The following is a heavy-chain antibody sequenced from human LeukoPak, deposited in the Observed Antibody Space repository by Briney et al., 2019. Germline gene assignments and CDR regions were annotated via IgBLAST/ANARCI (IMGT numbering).Heavy chain of an antibody. V-gene: IGHV1-3*01. Sequence: GASVTVSCKASGYTFTSYAMHWVRQAPGQRLEWMGWINAGNGNTKYSQKFQGRVTITRDTSASTAYMELSSLRSEDTAVYYCARDLFYDSSGAFDYWGQGTLDTVSS. CDR1: GYTFTSYA. CDR3: ARDLFYDSSGAFDY. CDR2: INAGNGNT. J-gene: IGHJ4*02. D-gene: IGHD3-22*01.